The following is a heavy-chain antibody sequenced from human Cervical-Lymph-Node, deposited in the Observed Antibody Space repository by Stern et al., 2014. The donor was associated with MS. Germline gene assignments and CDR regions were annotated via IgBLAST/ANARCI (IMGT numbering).Heavy chain of an antibody. CDR2: ISSTNNT. CDR1: GFTFSIYN. CDR3: VRDLRLDY. V-gene: IGHV3-21*01. J-gene: IGHJ4*02. Sequence: EVQLVESGGDLVKPGGSLRLSCAASGFTFSIYNMNWVRQAPGQGLEWVSSISSTNNTKYADSVRGRFTISRDNTKKSLYMQMNSLRAEDTATYYCVRDLRLDYWGQGTLVTVSS.